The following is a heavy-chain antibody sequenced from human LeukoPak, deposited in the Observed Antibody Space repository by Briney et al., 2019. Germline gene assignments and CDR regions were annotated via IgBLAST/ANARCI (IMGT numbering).Heavy chain of an antibody. D-gene: IGHD6-19*01. CDR3: ARDPPGIAVARYYYYGMDV. CDR1: GYTFTSYD. V-gene: IGHV1-18*01. J-gene: IGHJ6*02. CDR2: ISAYNGNT. Sequence: ASVKVSCKASGYTFTSYDISWVGQAPGQGLEWMGWISAYNGNTNYAQRLQGRVTMTTHTSTSTAYMELRSLRSDDTAVYYCARDPPGIAVARYYYYGMDVWGQGTTVTVSS.